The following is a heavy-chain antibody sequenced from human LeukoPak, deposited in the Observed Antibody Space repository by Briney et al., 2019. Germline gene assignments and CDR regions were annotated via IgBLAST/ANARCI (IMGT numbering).Heavy chain of an antibody. D-gene: IGHD3-9*01. V-gene: IGHV3-7*01. CDR1: GFTFSSYS. CDR3: AGGSGYLITS. Sequence: PGGSLRLSCAASGFTFSSYSMNWVRQAPGKGLEWLAIIKQDGSEKHYKGSVEGRFTISRDNAKNSLHLQMNSLRAEDTAVYYCAGGSGYLITSWGQGTLVTVSS. J-gene: IGHJ5*02. CDR2: IKQDGSEK.